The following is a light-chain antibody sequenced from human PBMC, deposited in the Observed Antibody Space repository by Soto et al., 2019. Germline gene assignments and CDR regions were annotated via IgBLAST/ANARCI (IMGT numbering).Light chain of an antibody. J-gene: IGLJ2*01. Sequence: QSVLTQPPSASGSPGQSVTISCTGSSSDVGGYEYVSWYQQHPGKAPKLIIYEVIKRPSGVPDRFSGSKSGNTASLTISGLQAKDEADYYCCSFALRSTLIFGGGTKLTVL. CDR3: CSFALRSTLI. CDR1: SSDVGGYEY. V-gene: IGLV2-8*01. CDR2: EVI.